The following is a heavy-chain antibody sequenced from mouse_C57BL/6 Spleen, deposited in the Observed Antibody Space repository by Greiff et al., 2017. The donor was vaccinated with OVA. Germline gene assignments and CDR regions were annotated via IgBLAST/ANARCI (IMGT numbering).Heavy chain of an antibody. Sequence: QVQLQQPGAELVKPGASVKMSCKASGYTFTSYWITWVKQRPGQGLEWIGDIYPGSGSTNYNEKFKSKATLTVDTSSSTAYMQLSSLTSEDSSVYYCARWTILLGYFDVWGTGTTVTVAS. CDR3: ARWTILLGYFDV. CDR1: GYTFTSYW. D-gene: IGHD1-1*01. CDR2: IYPGSGST. V-gene: IGHV1-55*01. J-gene: IGHJ1*03.